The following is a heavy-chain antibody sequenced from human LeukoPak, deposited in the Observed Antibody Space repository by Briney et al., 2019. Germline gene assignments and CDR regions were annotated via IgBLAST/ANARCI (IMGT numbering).Heavy chain of an antibody. CDR3: ARVFRSDYYDSSGYHHKADY. CDR2: ISAYNGNT. Sequence: ASVKASCKASGYTFTSYGISWVRQAPGQGLEWMGWISAYNGNTNYAQKLQGRVTITADESTSTAYMELSSLRSEDTAVYYCARVFRSDYYDSSGYHHKADYWGQGTLVTVSS. CDR1: GYTFTSYG. J-gene: IGHJ4*02. V-gene: IGHV1-18*01. D-gene: IGHD3-22*01.